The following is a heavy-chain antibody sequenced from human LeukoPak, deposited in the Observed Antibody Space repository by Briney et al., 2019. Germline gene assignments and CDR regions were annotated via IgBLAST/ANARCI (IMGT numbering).Heavy chain of an antibody. Sequence: GGSLRLSCAASGFTFYTYAMTWVRQAPGKGLEWVSSISGSGDNTYYADSVKGRFTVSRDNSKNTLYLQMNSLRAEDTAVYYCAKTPGDCTGGTCYSFDYWGQGSLVTVSS. V-gene: IGHV3-23*01. D-gene: IGHD2-15*01. CDR2: ISGSGDNT. CDR3: AKTPGDCTGGTCYSFDY. J-gene: IGHJ4*02. CDR1: GFTFYTYA.